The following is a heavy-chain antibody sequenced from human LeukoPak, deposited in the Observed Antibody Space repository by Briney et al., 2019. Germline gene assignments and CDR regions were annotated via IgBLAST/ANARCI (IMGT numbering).Heavy chain of an antibody. CDR1: GGSISSYY. V-gene: IGHV4-59*01. CDR2: IYYSGST. J-gene: IGHJ6*02. CDR3: ARDQKDYYGMDV. Sequence: PSETLSLTCTVSGGSISSYYWSWIRQPPGKGLEWIGYIYYSGSTNYNPSLKSRVTISVNTSKNKFSLKLSSVTAADTAVYYCARDQKDYYGMDVWGQGTTVTVSS.